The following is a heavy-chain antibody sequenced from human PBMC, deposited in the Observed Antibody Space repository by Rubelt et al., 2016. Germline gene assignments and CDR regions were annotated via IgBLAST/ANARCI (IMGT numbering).Heavy chain of an antibody. J-gene: IGHJ4*02. CDR2: INHSGST. V-gene: IGHV4-31*03. CDR1: GGSISSGGYY. Sequence: QVQLQESGPGLVKPSQTLSLTCTVSGGSISSGGYYWSWIRQPPGKGLEWIGEINHSGSTNYNPSLKSRGTISVDTSRSQCSRKLSSVTAADTAVYYCARRYSSGWYIDYWGQGTLVTVSS. D-gene: IGHD6-19*01. CDR3: ARRYSSGWYIDY.